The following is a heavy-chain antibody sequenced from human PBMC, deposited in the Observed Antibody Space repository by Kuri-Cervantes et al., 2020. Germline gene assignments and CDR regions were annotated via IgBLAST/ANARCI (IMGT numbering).Heavy chain of an antibody. CDR3: ARDSSWYIY. Sequence: SETLSLTCAVSGYSISSGYYWGWIRQPPGKGLEWIGSIYHSGSTNYNPSLKSRVTMSVDTSKNQISLKLSSVTAADTAVYYCARDSSWYIYWGQGALVTVSS. CDR1: GYSISSGYY. J-gene: IGHJ4*02. CDR2: IYHSGST. D-gene: IGHD6-13*01. V-gene: IGHV4-38-2*01.